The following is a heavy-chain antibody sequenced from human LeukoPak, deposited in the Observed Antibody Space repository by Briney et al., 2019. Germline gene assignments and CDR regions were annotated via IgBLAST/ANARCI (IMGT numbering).Heavy chain of an antibody. Sequence: PSETLSLTCTVSGGSISSYYWGWIRQPPGKGLEWIGSIYYSGSTYYNPSLKSRVTISVDTSKNQFSLKLSSVTAADTAVYYCICGTMIVVVTYWGQGTLVTVSS. CDR3: ICGTMIVVVTY. J-gene: IGHJ4*02. CDR1: GGSISSYY. CDR2: IYYSGST. D-gene: IGHD3-22*01. V-gene: IGHV4-39*01.